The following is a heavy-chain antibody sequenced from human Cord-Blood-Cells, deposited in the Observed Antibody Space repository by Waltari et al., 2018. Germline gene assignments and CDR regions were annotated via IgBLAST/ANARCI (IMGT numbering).Heavy chain of an antibody. CDR3: ARTLTGTTGGYFDY. Sequence: QVQLVESGGGVVQPGRSLRLSCAASGFTFSSYGMHWVRQAPGKGLEWVAVIWYDGSNKYYADSVKGRFTISRDNSKNTLYLQMNSLRAEDTAVYYCARTLTGTTGGYFDYWGQGTLVTVSS. J-gene: IGHJ4*02. CDR1: GFTFSSYG. CDR2: IWYDGSNK. V-gene: IGHV3-33*01. D-gene: IGHD1-7*01.